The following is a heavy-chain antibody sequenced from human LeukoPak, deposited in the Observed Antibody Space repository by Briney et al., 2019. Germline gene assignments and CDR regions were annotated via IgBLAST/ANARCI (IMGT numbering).Heavy chain of an antibody. CDR1: GGSISSYY. CDR2: INYSGST. CDR3: ARHNYSDYNVFNY. D-gene: IGHD4-11*01. J-gene: IGHJ4*02. Sequence: PSETLSLTCTVSGGSISSYYWSWIRQPPGKGLEWIGYINYSGSTNYNPSLKSRVTISTDTSKDQFSLKLSSVTAADTAVYYCARHNYSDYNVFNYWGQGTLVTVSS. V-gene: IGHV4-59*08.